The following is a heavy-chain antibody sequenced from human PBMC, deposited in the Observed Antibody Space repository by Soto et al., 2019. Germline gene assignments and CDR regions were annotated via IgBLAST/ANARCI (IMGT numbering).Heavy chain of an antibody. Sequence: ASVKVSCKASGGTFSSYTISWVRQAPGQGLEWMGRIIPILGIANYAQKFQGRVTITADKSTSTAYLELSSLRSEDTAVYYCASRYCSGGSCYENPAEYFQHWGQGTLVTVSS. D-gene: IGHD2-15*01. CDR2: IIPILGIA. J-gene: IGHJ1*01. V-gene: IGHV1-69*02. CDR1: GGTFSSYT. CDR3: ASRYCSGGSCYENPAEYFQH.